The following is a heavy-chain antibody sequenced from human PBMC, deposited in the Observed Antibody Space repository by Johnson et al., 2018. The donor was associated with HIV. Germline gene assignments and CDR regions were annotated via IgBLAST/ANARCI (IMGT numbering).Heavy chain of an antibody. D-gene: IGHD1-14*01. J-gene: IGHJ3*02. Sequence: VQLVESGGGLVKPGGSLRLSCGASGFSVSDSYMNWVRQAPGQGLEWVSVLYSCGNTYYADSVRGSFTISRHTSKIPLYLQMNSLSAEDTAVYHRAKDRYSLTRDTFDIWVQGTMVTVAS. CDR2: LYSCGNT. CDR3: AKDRYSLTRDTFDI. CDR1: GFSVSDSY. V-gene: IGHV3-66*01.